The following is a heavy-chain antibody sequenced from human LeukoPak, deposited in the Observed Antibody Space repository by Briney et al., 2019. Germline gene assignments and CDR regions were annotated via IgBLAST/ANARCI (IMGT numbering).Heavy chain of an antibody. CDR2: IYYSGST. CDR1: GGSISSSSYY. CDR3: ARDGDELNWFDP. Sequence: SETLSLTCTVSGGSISSSSYYWGWIRQPPGKGLEWIGSIYYSGSTYYNPSLKSRVTISVDTSKNQFSLKLSSVTAADTAVYYCARDGDELNWFDPWGQGTLVTVSS. D-gene: IGHD1-7*01. J-gene: IGHJ5*02. V-gene: IGHV4-39*07.